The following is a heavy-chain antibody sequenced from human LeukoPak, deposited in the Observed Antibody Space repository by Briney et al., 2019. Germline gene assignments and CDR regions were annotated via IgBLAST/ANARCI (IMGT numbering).Heavy chain of an antibody. CDR1: GFTFSSYA. CDR2: ISYDGTYK. CDR3: AKDDILTGYNLDY. J-gene: IGHJ4*02. V-gene: IGHV3-30-3*02. Sequence: PGRSLRLSCAASGFTFSSYAIHWVRQAQGKGLEWVAVISYDGTYKYYADSVKGRFNISRDNSKNTLFLQMNSLRDEDTAVYYCAKDDILTGYNLDYWGQGTLVTVSS. D-gene: IGHD3-9*01.